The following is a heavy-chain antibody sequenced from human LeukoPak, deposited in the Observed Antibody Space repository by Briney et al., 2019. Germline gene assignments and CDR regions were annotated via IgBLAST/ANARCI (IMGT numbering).Heavy chain of an antibody. CDR2: IIPIFGTA. CDR3: ARGSRALREEMDY. D-gene: IGHD3-3*02. V-gene: IGHV1-69*13. Sequence: GASVKVSCKASGGTFSSYAISWVQQAPGQGLEWMGGIIPIFGTANYAQKFQGRVTITADESTSTAYMELSSLRSEDTAVYYCARGSRALREEMDYWGQGTLVTVSS. J-gene: IGHJ4*02. CDR1: GGTFSSYA.